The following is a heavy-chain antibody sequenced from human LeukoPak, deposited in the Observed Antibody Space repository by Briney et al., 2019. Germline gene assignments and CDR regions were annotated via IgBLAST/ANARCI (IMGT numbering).Heavy chain of an antibody. J-gene: IGHJ4*02. CDR1: GFSFSAYW. CDR2: INPAGTET. D-gene: IGHD2-15*01. V-gene: IGHV3-7*01. Sequence: GGSLRLSCAASGFSFSAYWMTWVRQAPGTGLEWVANINPAGTETYYVDPVKGRFTVSRDNAKNLLYLQMNSLRAEDTAVYHCARFGYVAAVDVWGQGTLVTVSS. CDR3: ARFGYVAAVDV.